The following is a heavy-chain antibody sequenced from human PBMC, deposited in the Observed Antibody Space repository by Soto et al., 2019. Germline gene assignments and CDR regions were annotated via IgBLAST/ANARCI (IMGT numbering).Heavy chain of an antibody. Sequence: SXTLSLTCIVSGGSISSGGYYCSWIRQHPGKCLEWIGYIYYSGSTYYNPSLKSRVTISVDTSKNQFSLKLSSVTAADTAVYYCARDMGSGIDYWGQGTLVTVSS. CDR3: ARDMGSGIDY. J-gene: IGHJ4*02. CDR1: GGSISSGGYY. V-gene: IGHV4-31*03. CDR2: IYYSGST. D-gene: IGHD1-26*01.